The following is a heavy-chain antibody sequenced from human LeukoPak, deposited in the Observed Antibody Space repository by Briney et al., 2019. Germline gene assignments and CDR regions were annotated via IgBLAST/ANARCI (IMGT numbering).Heavy chain of an antibody. CDR1: GFTFSSYA. Sequence: GGSLRLSCAASGFTFSSYAMHWVRQAPGKGLEWEAVISYDGSNKYYADSVKGRFTISRDNSKNTLYLQMNSLRAEDTAVYYCARDSGGYSYGYIASYFDYWGQGTLVTVSS. J-gene: IGHJ4*02. D-gene: IGHD5-18*01. CDR2: ISYDGSNK. CDR3: ARDSGGYSYGYIASYFDY. V-gene: IGHV3-30-3*01.